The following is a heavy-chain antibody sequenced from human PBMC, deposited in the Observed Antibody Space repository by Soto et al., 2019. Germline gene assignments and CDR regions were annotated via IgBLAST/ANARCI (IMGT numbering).Heavy chain of an antibody. CDR3: GRGSGPRGRPY. CDR2: INGDGTT. CDR1: GFIFNNYR. J-gene: IGHJ4*02. D-gene: IGHD6-25*01. Sequence: PGGSLRLSCAASGFIFNNYRMHWVRLAPGKGLVWVARINGDGTTTYVDSVKGRFTISRDNAKNMVYLQMNSLRAEDTAMYYCGRGSGPRGRPYWGQGISVPVSS. V-gene: IGHV3-74*01.